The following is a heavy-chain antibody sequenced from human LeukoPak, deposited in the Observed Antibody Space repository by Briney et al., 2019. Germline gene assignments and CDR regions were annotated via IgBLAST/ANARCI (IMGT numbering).Heavy chain of an antibody. CDR3: ARAHRFGGVIAYNWFDP. Sequence: RASETLSLTCTVSGGSISSYYWSWIRQPPGKGLEWIGYIYYSGSTNYNPSLKSRVTISVDTSKNQFSLKLSSVTAADTAVYYCARAHRFGGVIAYNWFDPWGQGTLVTVSS. CDR2: IYYSGST. D-gene: IGHD3-16*02. J-gene: IGHJ5*02. CDR1: GGSISSYY. V-gene: IGHV4-59*12.